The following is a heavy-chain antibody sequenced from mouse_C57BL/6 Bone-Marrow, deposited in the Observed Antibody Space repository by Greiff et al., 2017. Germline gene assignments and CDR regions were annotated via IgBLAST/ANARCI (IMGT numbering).Heavy chain of an antibody. CDR1: GYTFTSYW. V-gene: IGHV1-55*01. CDR2: IYPGSGST. CDR3: ARRYYGSSPYAMDY. J-gene: IGHJ4*01. Sequence: QVQLKQPGAELVKPGASVKMSCKASGYTFTSYWITWVKQRPGQGLEWIGDIYPGSGSTNYNEKFKSKATLTVDTSSSTAYMQLSSLTSEDSAVYYCARRYYGSSPYAMDYWGQGTSVTVSS. D-gene: IGHD1-1*01.